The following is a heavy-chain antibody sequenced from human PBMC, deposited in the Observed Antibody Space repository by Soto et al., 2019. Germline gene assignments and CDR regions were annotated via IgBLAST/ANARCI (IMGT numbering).Heavy chain of an antibody. Sequence: PSETLSLTCAVSGGSISSGDYSWSWIRQPPGKGLEWIGYIYHSGSTYYNPSLKSRVTISVDRSKNQFSLKLSSVTAADTAVYYCARGALRPRLAPWGQGTLVTVSS. CDR2: IYHSGST. V-gene: IGHV4-30-2*01. J-gene: IGHJ5*02. D-gene: IGHD5-12*01. CDR1: GGSISSGDYS. CDR3: ARGALRPRLAP.